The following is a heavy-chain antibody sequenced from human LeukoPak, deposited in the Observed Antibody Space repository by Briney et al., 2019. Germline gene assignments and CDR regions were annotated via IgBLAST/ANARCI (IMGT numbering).Heavy chain of an antibody. CDR3: ARGAARRFEYFQH. J-gene: IGHJ1*01. Sequence: SETLSLTCTVSGGSISSYYWSCIRQPPGKGLEWIGYIYYSGSTNYNPSLKSRVTISVDTSKNQFSLKLSSVTAADTAVYYCARGAARRFEYFQHWGQGTLVTVSS. CDR2: IYYSGST. D-gene: IGHD6-6*01. CDR1: GGSISSYY. V-gene: IGHV4-59*01.